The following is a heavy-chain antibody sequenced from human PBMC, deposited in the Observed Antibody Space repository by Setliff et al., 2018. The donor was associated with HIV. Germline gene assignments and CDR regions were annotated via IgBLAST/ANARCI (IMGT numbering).Heavy chain of an antibody. CDR1: GVSISNYY. D-gene: IGHD4-4*01. J-gene: IGHJ2*01. CDR3: ARHSKGWYFDL. Sequence: PSETLSLTCTVSGVSISNYYWNWIRQPPGKGLEWIGYIFTSGDTNYNPSLRSRVTLSVDTSKNQVSLKLGSVTAADTAVYYCARHSKGWYFDLWGRGTLVTVSS. V-gene: IGHV4-4*09. CDR2: IFTSGDT.